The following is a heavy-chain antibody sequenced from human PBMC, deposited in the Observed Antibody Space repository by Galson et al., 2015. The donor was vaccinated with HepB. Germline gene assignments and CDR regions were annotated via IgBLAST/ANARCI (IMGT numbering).Heavy chain of an antibody. Sequence: SLRLSCAASGFTFDDYAMHWVRQAPGKGLEWVSGISWNSGSIGYADSVKGRFTISRDNAKNSLYLQMNSLRAEDTALYYCAKGGKTIVVPAVPFDPWGQGTLVTVSS. D-gene: IGHD2-2*01. CDR3: AKGGKTIVVPAVPFDP. CDR1: GFTFDDYA. V-gene: IGHV3-9*01. CDR2: ISWNSGSI. J-gene: IGHJ5*02.